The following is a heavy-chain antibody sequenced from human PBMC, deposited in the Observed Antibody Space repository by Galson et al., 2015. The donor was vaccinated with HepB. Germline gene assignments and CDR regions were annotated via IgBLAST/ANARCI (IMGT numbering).Heavy chain of an antibody. CDR2: ITSETDGETT. J-gene: IGHJ3*02. D-gene: IGHD4-23*01. V-gene: IGHV3-15*01. Sequence: SLRLSCAPSGFTFTNAWMSWVRQAPGKGPEWVGHITSETDGETTDYAAPVKGRFTISRDASKNILFLQMNSLKSEDTAVYYCTREWGYGDNYAFDIWGQGTMVTVSS. CDR3: TREWGYGDNYAFDI. CDR1: GFTFTNAW.